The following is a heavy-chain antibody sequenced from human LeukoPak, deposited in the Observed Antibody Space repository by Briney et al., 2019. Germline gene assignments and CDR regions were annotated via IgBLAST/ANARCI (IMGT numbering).Heavy chain of an antibody. J-gene: IGHJ4*02. CDR2: IYYSGST. Sequence: PSETLSLTCAVSDYSISSAYYWGWIRQPPGKGLEWIGYIYYSGSTNYNPSLKSRVTISVDTSKNQFSLKLSSVTAADTAVYYCARGYCSSTSCSDFDYWGQGTLVTVSS. CDR3: ARGYCSSTSCSDFDY. V-gene: IGHV4-61*01. CDR1: DYSISSAYY. D-gene: IGHD2-2*01.